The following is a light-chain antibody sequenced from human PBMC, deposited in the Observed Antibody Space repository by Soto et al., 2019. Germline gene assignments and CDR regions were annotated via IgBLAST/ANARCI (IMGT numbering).Light chain of an antibody. CDR1: SSDVGGYNF. Sequence: QSALTQPASVSGSPGQSITIFCTGTSSDVGGYNFVSWYQQHPGKAPKLMIYDVTNRPSGVSNRFSGSKSGNTASLTISGLQAEDEADYYCSSYTNRNTLVFGGGTKLTVL. CDR3: SSYTNRNTLV. V-gene: IGLV2-14*03. J-gene: IGLJ2*01. CDR2: DVT.